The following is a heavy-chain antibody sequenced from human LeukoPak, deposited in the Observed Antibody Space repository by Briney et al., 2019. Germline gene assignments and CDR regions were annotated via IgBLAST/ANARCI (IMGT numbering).Heavy chain of an antibody. D-gene: IGHD6-19*01. CDR1: GFTFSSYG. CDR2: ISYDGSNK. CDR3: ALNRGSGWYFHY. J-gene: IGHJ4*02. V-gene: IGHV3-30*03. Sequence: GRSLRLSCAASGFTFSSYGMHWVRQAPGKGLEWVAVISYDGSNKYADSVKGRFTISRDNSKNTLYLQMNSLRAEDTAVYYCALNRGSGWYFHYWGQGTLVTVSS.